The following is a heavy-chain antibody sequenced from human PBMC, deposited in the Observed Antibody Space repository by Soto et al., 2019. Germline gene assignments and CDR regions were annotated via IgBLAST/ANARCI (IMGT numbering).Heavy chain of an antibody. CDR3: ANDRRATVASFDC. Sequence: EVQLLESGGGLVQPGGSLRLSCAASGFTFGSYGMTWVRQAPGKGLEWVSSISGSGVSTYYADSVQGRFTISRDNSKNKLFLQMSSLRAEDTALYYCANDRRATVASFDCWGQGALVT. V-gene: IGHV3-23*01. J-gene: IGHJ4*02. CDR1: GFTFGSYG. D-gene: IGHD6-19*01. CDR2: ISGSGVST.